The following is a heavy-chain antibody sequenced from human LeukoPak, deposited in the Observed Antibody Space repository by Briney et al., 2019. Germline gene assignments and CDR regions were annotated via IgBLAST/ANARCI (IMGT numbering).Heavy chain of an antibody. Sequence: SETLSLTCAVYGGSFSGYYWSWIRQPPGKGLEWIGEINHSGSTNYNPSLKSRVTISVDTSKNQFSLKLSSVTAADTAVYYCARGLDYDDVPRGYFVNWGEGTLVTVSS. D-gene: IGHD4-17*01. J-gene: IGHJ4*02. CDR3: ARGLDYDDVPRGYFVN. CDR1: GGSFSGYY. V-gene: IGHV4-34*01. CDR2: INHSGST.